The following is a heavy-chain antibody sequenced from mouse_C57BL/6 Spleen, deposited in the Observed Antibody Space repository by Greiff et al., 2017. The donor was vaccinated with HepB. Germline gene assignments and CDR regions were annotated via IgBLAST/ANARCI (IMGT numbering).Heavy chain of an antibody. J-gene: IGHJ2*01. Sequence: QVQLQQSGAELVMPGASVKLSCKASGYTFTSYWMHWVKQRPGQGLEWIGEIDPSDSYTNYNQKFKGKSTLTVDKSSSTAYMQLSSLTSEDSAVYYCARGCDGYYDYWGQGTTLTVSS. CDR1: GYTFTSYW. D-gene: IGHD2-3*01. CDR2: IDPSDSYT. V-gene: IGHV1-69*01. CDR3: ARGCDGYYDY.